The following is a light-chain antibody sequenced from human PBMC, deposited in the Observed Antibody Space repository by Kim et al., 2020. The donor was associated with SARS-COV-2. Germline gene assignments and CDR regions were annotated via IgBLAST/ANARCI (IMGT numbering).Light chain of an antibody. CDR2: AAS. V-gene: IGKV1-16*01. CDR3: QQYNTYPYT. J-gene: IGKJ2*01. Sequence: ASVGDRVTITCRASQGIGNYLAWFQQKPGKAPESLIYAASSLQGGVPSRFSGSGSGTDFTLTISSLQPEDFATYYCQQYNTYPYTCGQGTKLEI. CDR1: QGIGNY.